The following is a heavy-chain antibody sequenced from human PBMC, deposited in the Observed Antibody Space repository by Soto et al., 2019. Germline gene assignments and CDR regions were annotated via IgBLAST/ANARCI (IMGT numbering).Heavy chain of an antibody. Sequence: GAPVKVSCKASYYAFTSYGLSWVRQSPGQGLEWMGWISAYNGYTAYAQKFQGRVTMTTDTSTSTVYMELRSLRSDDTAVYSCARDLTTVTPGGYWGQGTQVTVYS. CDR1: YYAFTSYG. CDR3: ARDLTTVTPGGY. CDR2: ISAYNGYT. V-gene: IGHV1-18*04. J-gene: IGHJ4*02. D-gene: IGHD4-4*01.